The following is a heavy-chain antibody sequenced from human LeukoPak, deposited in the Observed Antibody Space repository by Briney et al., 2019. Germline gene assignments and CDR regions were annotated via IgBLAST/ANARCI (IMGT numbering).Heavy chain of an antibody. J-gene: IGHJ6*03. D-gene: IGHD3-16*01. CDR3: ARDLGDYYYYYMDV. CDR2: IRDDGVNK. CDR1: AFTFSRYG. V-gene: IGHV3-30*02. Sequence: GGSLRLSCAASAFTFSRYGMHWVRQAPGKGLEWVAFIRDDGVNKYYADSVKGRFTISRDNAKNSLYLQMNSLRAEDTAVYYCARDLGDYYYYYMDVWGKGTTVTVSS.